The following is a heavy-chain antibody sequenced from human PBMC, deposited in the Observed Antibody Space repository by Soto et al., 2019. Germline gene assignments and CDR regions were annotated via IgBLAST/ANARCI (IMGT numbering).Heavy chain of an antibody. J-gene: IGHJ4*02. Sequence: PSETLSLTCTVSGGSISSSSYYWGWIRQPPGKGLEWIGSIYYSGSTYYNPSLKSRVTISVDTSKNQFSLKLSSVTAADTAVYYCARCLRRDGYNYWRYWGQGTLVTVSS. CDR3: ARCLRRDGYNYWRY. CDR2: IYYSGST. CDR1: GGSISSSSYY. D-gene: IGHD5-12*01. V-gene: IGHV4-39*01.